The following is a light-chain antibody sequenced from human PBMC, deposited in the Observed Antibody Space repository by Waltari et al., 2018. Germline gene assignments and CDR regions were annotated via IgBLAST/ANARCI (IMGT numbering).Light chain of an antibody. CDR2: DVS. J-gene: IGLJ3*02. V-gene: IGLV2-14*03. CDR1: SSNVGGYNY. CDR3: SSYTRSSTWV. Sequence: QSALTQPASVSGSPGQSITISCTGTSSNVGGYNYVSWYQQHPGKAPKLMIYDVSNRPSAVSDRCSGSKSGNTASLTISGLQAEDEADYYCSSYTRSSTWVFGGGTKLTVL.